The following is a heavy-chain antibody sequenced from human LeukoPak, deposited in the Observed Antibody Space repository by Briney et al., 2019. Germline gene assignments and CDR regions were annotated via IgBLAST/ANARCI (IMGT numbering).Heavy chain of an antibody. CDR1: GYTFTGYY. CDR3: ARGVAAAGRWGYYYYYYMDV. D-gene: IGHD6-13*01. Sequence: ASVKVSCKASGYTFTGYYIHWVRQAPGQGLEWMGWINPNSGGTNYAQKFQGRVTMTRDTSISTAYMELSRLRSDDTAVYYCARGVAAAGRWGYYYYYYMDVWGKGTTVTVSS. V-gene: IGHV1-2*02. CDR2: INPNSGGT. J-gene: IGHJ6*03.